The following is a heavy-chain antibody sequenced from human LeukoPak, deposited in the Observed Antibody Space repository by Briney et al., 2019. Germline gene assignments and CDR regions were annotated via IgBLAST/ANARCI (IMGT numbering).Heavy chain of an antibody. CDR3: ARFLAVAGTHVKPYYYYMDV. D-gene: IGHD6-19*01. CDR2: IYTSGST. V-gene: IGHV4-61*02. Sequence: PAQTLSLTWTVSGGSISSGSYYWSWIRQPAGKGLEWIGRIYTSGSTNYNPSLESRASIPVDTSKNQFSLKLSSVTAADTAVYYCARFLAVAGTHVKPYYYYMDVWGKGTTVTVSS. CDR1: GGSISSGSYY. J-gene: IGHJ6*03.